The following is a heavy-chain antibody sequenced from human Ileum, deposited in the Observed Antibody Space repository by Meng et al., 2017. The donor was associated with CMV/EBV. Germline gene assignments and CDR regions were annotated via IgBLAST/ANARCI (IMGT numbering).Heavy chain of an antibody. D-gene: IGHD6-19*01. Sequence: GGSLRLSCAASGFTFSSYALSWVRQAPGKGLEWVSAINAGGGTTYYADSVKGRFTISRDNSKNPLYLQMNSLRAEDTAVYFCARALKSGWYANCDVWGQGTTVTVSS. V-gene: IGHV3-23*01. J-gene: IGHJ6*02. CDR2: INAGGGTT. CDR3: ARALKSGWYANCDV. CDR1: GFTFSSYA.